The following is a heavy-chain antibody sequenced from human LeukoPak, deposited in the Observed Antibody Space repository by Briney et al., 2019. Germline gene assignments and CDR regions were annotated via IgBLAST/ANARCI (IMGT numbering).Heavy chain of an antibody. CDR2: IYPGDSDT. V-gene: IGHV5-51*01. CDR3: ARAAYSGYGRYSFDY. J-gene: IGHJ4*02. D-gene: IGHD5-12*01. CDR1: GYSFTNYW. Sequence: GESLKISCQGSGYSFTNYWIGWVRQMPGKGLEWMGIIYPGDSDTRYSPSFQGQVTISADKSISTAYLQWSSLKASDTAMYYCARAAYSGYGRYSFDYWGQGTLVTVSS.